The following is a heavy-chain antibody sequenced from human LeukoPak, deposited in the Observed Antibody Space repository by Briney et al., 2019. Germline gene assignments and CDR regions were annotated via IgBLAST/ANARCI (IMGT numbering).Heavy chain of an antibody. CDR2: FDSDGTTT. V-gene: IGHV3-74*01. CDR3: ATCPPIKGGFAS. Sequence: GGSLRLSCAVSGFTVSSCCLHWVRQAPGKELVWVSRFDSDGTTTTYADSVKGRFTISRDVAKNTVYLQMNSLRAEDTAVYYCATCPPIKGGFASWGQGPLVTVSP. CDR1: GFTVSSCC. J-gene: IGHJ4*02. D-gene: IGHD2-21*01.